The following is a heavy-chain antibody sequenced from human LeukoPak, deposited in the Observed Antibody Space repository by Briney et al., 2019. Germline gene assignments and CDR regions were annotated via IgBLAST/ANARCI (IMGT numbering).Heavy chain of an antibody. CDR2: IYTSGST. CDR3: ARDGAHWGSPFDC. Sequence: SETLSLTCTVSGGSISSGSYYWSWIRQPAGKGLEWIGRIYTSGSTNYNPTLKSRVTISVDTSKNQFSLKLSSVTAADTAVYYCARDGAHWGSPFDCWGQGTLVTVSS. V-gene: IGHV4-61*02. CDR1: GGSISSGSYY. J-gene: IGHJ4*02. D-gene: IGHD7-27*01.